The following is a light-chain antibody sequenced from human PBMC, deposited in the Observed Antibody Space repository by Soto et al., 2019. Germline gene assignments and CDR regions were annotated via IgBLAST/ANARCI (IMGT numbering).Light chain of an antibody. V-gene: IGKV3-11*01. CDR3: QHRSTWPRA. J-gene: IGKJ5*01. CDR2: DAS. Sequence: EIVLTQSPATLPLSPGERATLSCRASQSVSSYLAWYQQKPGQAPRLLISDASNRATGIPARFSGSGSGTDFTLTSSSLEREDFAVYYCQHRSTWPRAFGQGTRLEIK. CDR1: QSVSSY.